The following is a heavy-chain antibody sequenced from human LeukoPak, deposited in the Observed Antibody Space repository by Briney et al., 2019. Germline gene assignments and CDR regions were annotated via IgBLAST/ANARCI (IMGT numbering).Heavy chain of an antibody. CDR1: GFTVSSNY. Sequence: GGSLRLSCAASGFTVSSNYMSWVRQAPGKGLEWVSVIYSGGSTYYADSVKGRFTISGDNSKNTLYLQMNSLRAEDTALYYCARGRSEELAFDIWGQGTMVTVSS. J-gene: IGHJ3*02. CDR2: IYSGGST. D-gene: IGHD1-7*01. V-gene: IGHV3-53*01. CDR3: ARGRSEELAFDI.